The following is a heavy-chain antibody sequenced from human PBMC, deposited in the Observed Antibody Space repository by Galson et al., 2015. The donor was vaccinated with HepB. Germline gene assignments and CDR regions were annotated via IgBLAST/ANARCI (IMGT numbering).Heavy chain of an antibody. CDR1: GFSFTTYV. D-gene: IGHD3-16*01. CDR2: ISNDERKK. Sequence: SLRLSCAASGFSFTTYVMHWVRQAPGEGLECVALISNDERKKYYVDSVRGRFTISRDNSRNTLHLQMDSLRDEDTALYYCARETWGSIDYWGQGALVTVSS. V-gene: IGHV3-30*01. J-gene: IGHJ4*02. CDR3: ARETWGSIDY.